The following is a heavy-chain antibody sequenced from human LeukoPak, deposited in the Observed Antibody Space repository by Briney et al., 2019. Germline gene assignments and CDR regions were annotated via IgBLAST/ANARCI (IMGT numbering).Heavy chain of an antibody. J-gene: IGHJ4*02. V-gene: IGHV3-48*03. CDR2: IGNTGSTI. CDR3: ARADMAVVPVFDY. CDR1: GFTFRDYE. Sequence: PGGSLRLSCEAPGFTFRDYEMNWVRQAPGKGLEWVSYIGNTGSTIYYADSVKGRFTISRDNAKNSLFLQMNSLRAEDTAVYYCARADMAVVPVFDYWGQGTLVTVFS. D-gene: IGHD6-19*01.